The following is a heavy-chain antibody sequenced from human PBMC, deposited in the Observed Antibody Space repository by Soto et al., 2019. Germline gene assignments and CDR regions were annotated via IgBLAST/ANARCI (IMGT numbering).Heavy chain of an antibody. J-gene: IGHJ3*02. CDR2: MNPNSGNT. D-gene: IGHD6-6*01. CDR1: GYTFTSYD. CDR3: AGVFAARPRTAGQDAFDI. V-gene: IGHV1-8*01. Sequence: QVQLVQSGAEVKKPGASVKVSCKASGYTFTSYDINWVRQATGQGLEWMGWMNPNSGNTGYAQKFQGRATMTRNTSLSTAYMEPSCLRSEDTAVYYCAGVFAARPRTAGQDAFDIWGQGTMVTVSS.